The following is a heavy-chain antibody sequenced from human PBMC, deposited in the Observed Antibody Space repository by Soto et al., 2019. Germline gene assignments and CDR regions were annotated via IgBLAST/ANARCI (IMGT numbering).Heavy chain of an antibody. CDR2: IWNVGTNK. CDR3: ARDNRNYVSAFDI. CDR1: GFTFSSYA. D-gene: IGHD1-7*01. Sequence: QVQLVESGGGVVQPGRSLRLSCAASGFTFSSYAMHWVRQAPGKGLEWVAVIWNVGTNKYYADSVKGRFTISRDNSKTRLYLQMNSLRAEHTAGYYCARDNRNYVSAFDIRGQVTMGTVSS. V-gene: IGHV3-33*01. J-gene: IGHJ3*02.